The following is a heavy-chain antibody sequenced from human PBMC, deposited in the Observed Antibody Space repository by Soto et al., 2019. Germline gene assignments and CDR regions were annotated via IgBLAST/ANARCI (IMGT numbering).Heavy chain of an antibody. J-gene: IGHJ6*02. CDR3: ARVMTTVVTPYYYYGMDV. V-gene: IGHV1-69*04. Sequence: ASVKVSCKASGSTFSSYAISWVRQAPGQGLEWMGRIIPILGIANYAQKFQGRVTITADKSTSTAYMELSSLRSEDTAVYYCARVMTTVVTPYYYYGMDVWGQGTTVTVSS. D-gene: IGHD4-17*01. CDR1: GSTFSSYA. CDR2: IIPILGIA.